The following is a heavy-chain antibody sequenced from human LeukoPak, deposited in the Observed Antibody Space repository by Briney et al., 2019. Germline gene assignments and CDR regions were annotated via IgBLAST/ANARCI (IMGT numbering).Heavy chain of an antibody. CDR1: GGSFSGYY. CDR2: INHSGST. D-gene: IGHD6-13*01. J-gene: IGHJ1*01. Sequence: PSETLSLTCAVYGGSFSGYYWSWIRQPPGKGLEWIGEINHSGSTNYNPSLKSRVTISVDTSKNQFSLKLSSVTAADTAVNHCARGRTLVLSYFQHWGQGTLVTVSS. CDR3: ARGRTLVLSYFQH. V-gene: IGHV4-34*01.